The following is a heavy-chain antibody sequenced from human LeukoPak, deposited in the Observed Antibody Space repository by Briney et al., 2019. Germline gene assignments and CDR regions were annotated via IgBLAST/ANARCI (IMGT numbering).Heavy chain of an antibody. CDR3: ARGTTVIRNALDI. D-gene: IGHD1-1*01. V-gene: IGHV4-34*01. CDR2: INHSGST. Sequence: SEALSLTCAVYGGSFSGYYWSWIRQPPGKGLEWIGEINHSGSTNYNPSHKSRVTISVDTSKNQFSLKLSSVTAADTAVYYCARGTTVIRNALDIWGQGTMVTVSS. J-gene: IGHJ3*02. CDR1: GGSFSGYY.